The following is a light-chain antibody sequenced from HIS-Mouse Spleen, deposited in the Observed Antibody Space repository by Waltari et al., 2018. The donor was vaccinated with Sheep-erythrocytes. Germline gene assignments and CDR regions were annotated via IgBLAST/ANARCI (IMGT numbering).Light chain of an antibody. V-gene: IGKV1-39*01. J-gene: IGKJ2*01. Sequence: DIQMTQSXSSXXASXXDRVTITCRASQSISSYLNWYQQKPGKAPKLLIYAASSLQSGVPSRFSGSGSGTDFTLTISSLQPEDFATYYCQQSYSTLYTFGQGTKLEIK. CDR1: QSISSY. CDR3: QQSYSTLYT. CDR2: AAS.